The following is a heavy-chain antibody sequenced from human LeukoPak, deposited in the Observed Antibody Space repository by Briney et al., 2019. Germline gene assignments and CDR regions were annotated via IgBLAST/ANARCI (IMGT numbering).Heavy chain of an antibody. Sequence: ASVKVSCKASDYTFTSFGISWVRQAPGKGLEWMGWISAYNDVTNFAQRFQGRVTMTTDTSTNTVYMEMTNLRSDDTAVYFCARDQAVGATAGTFDYWGQGTLVTVSA. D-gene: IGHD1-26*01. CDR2: ISAYNDVT. CDR3: ARDQAVGATAGTFDY. V-gene: IGHV1-18*04. J-gene: IGHJ4*02. CDR1: DYTFTSFG.